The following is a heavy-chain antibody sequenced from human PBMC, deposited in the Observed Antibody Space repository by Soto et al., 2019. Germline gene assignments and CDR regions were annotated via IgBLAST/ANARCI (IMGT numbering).Heavy chain of an antibody. CDR1: GGSISDDY. CDR2: MYKGGSI. Sequence: SETLSLTWRVSGGSISDDYWSWIRQPPGKRLEWIGYMYKGGSINYNPSLKSRVTISVDTSKNQFSLKLSSVTAADTAVYYCARSYYDRSGYAVDPWGQGTLVTVSS. D-gene: IGHD3-22*01. J-gene: IGHJ5*02. CDR3: ARSYYDRSGYAVDP. V-gene: IGHV4-4*09.